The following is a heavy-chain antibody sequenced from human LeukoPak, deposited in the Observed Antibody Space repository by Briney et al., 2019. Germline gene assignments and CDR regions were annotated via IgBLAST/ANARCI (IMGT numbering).Heavy chain of an antibody. Sequence: SETLSLTCTVSGGSISSYYWSWIRQPPGKGLEWIGYIYYSGSTNYNPSLKSRVTISVDTSKNQFSLKLGSVTAADTAVYYCARSRGSRSYYYYYGMDVWGQGTTVTVSS. CDR1: GGSISSYY. J-gene: IGHJ6*02. V-gene: IGHV4-59*01. CDR3: ARSRGSRSYYYYYGMDV. D-gene: IGHD5-12*01. CDR2: IYYSGST.